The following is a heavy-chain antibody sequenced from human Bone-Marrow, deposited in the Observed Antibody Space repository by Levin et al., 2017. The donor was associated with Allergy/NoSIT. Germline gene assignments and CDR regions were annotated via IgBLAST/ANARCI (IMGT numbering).Heavy chain of an antibody. CDR1: GDSLSQLS. CDR2: FDPQEGEI. CDR3: AAVRGTTMTSAPHLDY. J-gene: IGHJ4*02. D-gene: IGHD4-17*01. Sequence: EASVKVSCKISGDSLSQLSLHWVRQAPGKGLEWMGGFDPQEGEITYTQRFQGRVTMTEDSSTDTAWLEMSSLRSEDTAVYFCAAVRGTTMTSAPHLDYWGQGTLVTVSS. V-gene: IGHV1-24*01.